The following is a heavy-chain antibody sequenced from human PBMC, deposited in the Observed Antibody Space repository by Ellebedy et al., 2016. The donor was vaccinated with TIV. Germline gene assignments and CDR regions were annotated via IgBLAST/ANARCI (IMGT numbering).Heavy chain of an antibody. Sequence: GESLKISXVASGFTFTNYWMSWVRQAPGKGLEWVANIKHDGSEKNYLDAVKGRFTVSRDNAKSSVSLQMNSLRAEDTALYYCARDIGPSYYYYGLDVWGQGTTVTVS. CDR2: IKHDGSEK. V-gene: IGHV3-7*03. J-gene: IGHJ6*02. D-gene: IGHD2-15*01. CDR3: ARDIGPSYYYYGLDV. CDR1: GFTFTNYW.